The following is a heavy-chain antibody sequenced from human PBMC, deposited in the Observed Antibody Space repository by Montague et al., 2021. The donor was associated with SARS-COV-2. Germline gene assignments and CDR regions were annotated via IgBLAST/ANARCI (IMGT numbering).Heavy chain of an antibody. CDR3: ARLESTRGVIIRGAFHI. J-gene: IGHJ3*02. CDR1: GDSINNSRYY. D-gene: IGHD3-10*01. Sequence: SETLSLTCSVSGDSINNSRYYWGWIRQPPGKGLEWIGTIYYSGSAYYNPSLKSRVTISVDTSKDQFSLKLNSVTATETAVYYCARLESTRGVIIRGAFHIWGQGTKVTVSS. CDR2: IYYSGSA. V-gene: IGHV4-39*01.